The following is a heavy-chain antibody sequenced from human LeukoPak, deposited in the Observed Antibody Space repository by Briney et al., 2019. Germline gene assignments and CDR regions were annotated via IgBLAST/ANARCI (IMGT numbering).Heavy chain of an antibody. J-gene: IGHJ4*02. CDR1: GFTFDDYA. CDR2: VSWNSRII. D-gene: IGHD1-26*01. V-gene: IGHV3-9*01. CDR3: ARLTGAASGTYYFDY. Sequence: GGSLRLSCAASGFTFDDYAMYWVRQVPGKGLEWVSGVSWNSRIIDYADSVKGRFTISRDNAKRSLYLQMNSLRSEDTAFYYCARLTGAASGTYYFDYWGQGTLVTVSS.